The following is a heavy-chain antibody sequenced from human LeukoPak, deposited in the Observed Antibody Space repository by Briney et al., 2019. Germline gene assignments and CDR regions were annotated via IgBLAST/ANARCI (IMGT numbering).Heavy chain of an antibody. V-gene: IGHV3-20*04. CDR3: LREQQLVRYFDY. J-gene: IGHJ4*02. CDR2: INWNGGST. Sequence: GGSLRLSCAASGFTFDDYGMSWVRQAPGKGLEWVSGINWNGGSTGYADSVKGRFTISRDNAKNSLYLQMNSLRAEDTPLYYCLREQQLVRYFDYWGQGTLVTVSS. CDR1: GFTFDDYG. D-gene: IGHD6-13*01.